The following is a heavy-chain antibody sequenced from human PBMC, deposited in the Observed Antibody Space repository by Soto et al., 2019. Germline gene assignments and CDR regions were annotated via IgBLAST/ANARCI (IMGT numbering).Heavy chain of an antibody. CDR2: FSSSSSTI. J-gene: IGHJ6*02. CDR1: GFTFSSYS. Sequence: EVQLVESGGGLVQPGGSLRLSCAASGFTFSSYSMNWVRQAPGKGLEWVSYFSSSSSTIYYADTVKGQFTISRDNAKNTLDLQMNSLRDGDTAVYYCARVDAGMDVWGQGTTVTVYS. V-gene: IGHV3-48*02. D-gene: IGHD3-9*01. CDR3: ARVDAGMDV.